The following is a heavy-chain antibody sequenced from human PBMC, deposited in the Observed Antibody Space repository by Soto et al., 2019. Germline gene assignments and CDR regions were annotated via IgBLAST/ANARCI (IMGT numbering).Heavy chain of an antibody. J-gene: IGHJ6*02. CDR3: ARGDGLYTRFLFGMDV. D-gene: IGHD2-8*01. V-gene: IGHV4-30-4*01. CDR1: GGSISSGDYN. Sequence: SETLSLTCTVSGGSISSGDYNWSWIRQPPXKGLEWIGYIYYSGSTYYNPSLKSRVTISVDTSKNQFSLKLSSVTAADTAVYYCARGDGLYTRFLFGMDVWGQGTTVTVSS. CDR2: IYYSGST.